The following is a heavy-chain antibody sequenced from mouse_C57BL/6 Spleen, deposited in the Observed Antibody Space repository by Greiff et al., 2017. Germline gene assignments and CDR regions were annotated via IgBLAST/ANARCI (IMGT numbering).Heavy chain of an antibody. CDR3: ARRTAQAPFAY. CDR2: INPSTGGT. CDR1: GYSFTGYY. Sequence: EVQLQQSGPALVKPGASVKISCKASGYSFTGYYMNWVKQSPEKSLEWIGEINPSTGGTTYNQKFKAKATLTVDKSSSTAYMQLKSLTSEDSAVYYCARRTAQAPFAYWGQGTLVTVSA. D-gene: IGHD3-2*02. V-gene: IGHV1-42*01. J-gene: IGHJ3*01.